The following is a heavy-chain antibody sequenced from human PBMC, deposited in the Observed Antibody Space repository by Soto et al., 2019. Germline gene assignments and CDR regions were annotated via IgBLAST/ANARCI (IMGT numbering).Heavy chain of an antibody. CDR1: GFTFSSYA. Sequence: GGSLRLSCAASGFTFSSYAMSWVRQAPGKGLEWVSAISGSGGSTYYADSVKGRFTISRGNSKNTLYLQMSSLIAEDTVVYYCAKDFGGPWYYWGQGTLVNVSA. V-gene: IGHV3-23*01. CDR2: ISGSGGST. J-gene: IGHJ4*02. D-gene: IGHD3-3*01. CDR3: AKDFGGPWYY.